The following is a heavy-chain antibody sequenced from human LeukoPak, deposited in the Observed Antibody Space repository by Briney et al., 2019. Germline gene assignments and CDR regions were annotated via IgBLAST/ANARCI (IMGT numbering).Heavy chain of an antibody. Sequence: PGGSLRLSCAASGFTFSSYAMHWVRQAPGKGLEWVAVISYDGSNKYYADSVKGRFTISRDNSKNTLYLQMNSLRAEDTAVYYCARDTEPYYYDSSGYYTFGYWGQGTLVTVSS. D-gene: IGHD3-22*01. CDR2: ISYDGSNK. CDR3: ARDTEPYYYDSSGYYTFGY. CDR1: GFTFSSYA. J-gene: IGHJ4*02. V-gene: IGHV3-30-3*01.